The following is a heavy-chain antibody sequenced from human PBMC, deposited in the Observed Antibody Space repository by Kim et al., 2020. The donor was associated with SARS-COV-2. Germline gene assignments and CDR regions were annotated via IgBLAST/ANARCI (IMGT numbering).Heavy chain of an antibody. CDR2: IYPGDSDT. CDR3: ARARKGSGSYGAFDI. CDR1: GYSFTSYW. J-gene: IGHJ3*02. D-gene: IGHD3-10*01. Sequence: GESLKISCKGSGYSFTSYWIGWVRQMPGKGLEWMGIIYPGDSDTRYSPSFQGQVTISADKSISTAYLQWSSLKASDTAMYYCARARKGSGSYGAFDIWGQGTMVTVSS. V-gene: IGHV5-51*01.